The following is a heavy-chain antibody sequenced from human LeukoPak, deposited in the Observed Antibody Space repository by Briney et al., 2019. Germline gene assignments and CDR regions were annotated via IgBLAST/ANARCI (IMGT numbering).Heavy chain of an antibody. CDR2: IIPIFGTA. J-gene: IGHJ4*02. CDR3: ARDLSGGFLVFDY. CDR1: GGTFSSYA. D-gene: IGHD3-10*01. V-gene: IGHV1-69*13. Sequence: SVKVSCKASGGTFSSYAISWVRQAPGQGLEWMGGIIPIFGTANYAQKFQGRVTITADESTSTAYMELSSLRSEDTAVYYCARDLSGGFLVFDYWGQGTLVTVSS.